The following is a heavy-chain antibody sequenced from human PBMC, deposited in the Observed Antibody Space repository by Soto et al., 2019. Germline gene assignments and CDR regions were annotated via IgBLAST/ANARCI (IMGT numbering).Heavy chain of an antibody. CDR3: AKDHGSGAAAGGY. CDR1: GFTFSSYG. D-gene: IGHD6-13*01. CDR2: ISYDGSNK. J-gene: IGHJ4*02. V-gene: IGHV3-30*18. Sequence: GGSLRLSCAASGFTFSSYGMHWVRQAPGKGLEWVAVISYDGSNKYYADSVKGRFTISRDNSKNTLYLQMNSLRAEDTAVYYCAKDHGSGAAAGGYWGQGTLVTVSS.